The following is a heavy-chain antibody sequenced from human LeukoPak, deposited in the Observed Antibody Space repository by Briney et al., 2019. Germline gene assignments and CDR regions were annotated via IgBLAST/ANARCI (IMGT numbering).Heavy chain of an antibody. Sequence: GGSLRLSCAASGFTFSSYSMNWVRQAPGKGLEWVSSISSSSSYIYYADSVKGRFTISRDNAKNSLYLQMNSLRAEDTAVYYCARDHELGPQVHYYYYMDVWGKGTTVTISS. CDR1: GFTFSSYS. J-gene: IGHJ6*03. CDR2: ISSSSSYI. D-gene: IGHD1-26*01. CDR3: ARDHELGPQVHYYYYMDV. V-gene: IGHV3-21*01.